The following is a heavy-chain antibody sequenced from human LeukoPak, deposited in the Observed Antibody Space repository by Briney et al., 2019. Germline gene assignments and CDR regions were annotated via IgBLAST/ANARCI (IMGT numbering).Heavy chain of an antibody. J-gene: IGHJ4*02. CDR1: GFTFSSYA. CDR2: ISGSGGST. D-gene: IGHD3-10*01. Sequence: GGSLRLSCAASGFTFSSYAMSWVRQAPGKGLEWVSAISGSGGSTYYADSVKGRFTISRDNSKNTLYLQMNSLRVEDTAVYYCAKDTMVRGAIRGVDYWGQGTLVTVSS. V-gene: IGHV3-23*01. CDR3: AKDTMVRGAIRGVDY.